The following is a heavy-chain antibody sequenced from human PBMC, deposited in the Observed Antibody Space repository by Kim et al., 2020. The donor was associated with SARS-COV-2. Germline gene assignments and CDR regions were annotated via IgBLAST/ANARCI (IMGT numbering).Heavy chain of an antibody. J-gene: IGHJ5*01. CDR3: ARDIRASGSYGWFDS. Sequence: DSVKGRFTISRDTSKNNLYLQMNNLRAEDTALYYCARDIRASGSYGWFDSWGQGTLVTVSS. V-gene: IGHV3-20*03. D-gene: IGHD3-10*01.